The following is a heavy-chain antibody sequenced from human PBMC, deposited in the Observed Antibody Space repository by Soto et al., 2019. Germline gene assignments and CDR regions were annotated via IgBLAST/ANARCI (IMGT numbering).Heavy chain of an antibody. V-gene: IGHV3-72*01. CDR2: TRDRANSYTT. CDR3: VRDSGRGWSNFDY. J-gene: IGHJ4*02. Sequence: EVQLVESGGGLVQPGGSLRLSCAVSGFSFSDHYMDWVRQAPGKGLEWVGRTRDRANSYTTEYAASVKGRFTISRDDSKNSLYLQMNSLKTEDTAVYYCVRDSGRGWSNFDYWGQRSLVTVSS. D-gene: IGHD6-19*01. CDR1: GFSFSDHY.